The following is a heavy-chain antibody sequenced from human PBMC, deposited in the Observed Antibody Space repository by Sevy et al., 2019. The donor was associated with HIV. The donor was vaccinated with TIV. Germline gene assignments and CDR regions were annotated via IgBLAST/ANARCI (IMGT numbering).Heavy chain of an antibody. CDR3: ARGYRRKTFGYYFDY. CDR2: IYYSGST. Sequence: SETLSLTCTVSGGSISSSSYYWGWIRQPPGKGLEWIGGIYYSGSTYYNPSLKSRVTISVDTSKNQFSLKLSSVTAADTAVYYCARGYRRKTFGYYFDYWGQGTLVTVSS. J-gene: IGHJ4*02. V-gene: IGHV4-39*01. CDR1: GGSISSSSYY. D-gene: IGHD3-16*01.